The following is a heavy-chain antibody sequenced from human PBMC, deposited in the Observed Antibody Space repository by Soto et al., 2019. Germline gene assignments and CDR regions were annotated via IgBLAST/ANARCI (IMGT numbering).Heavy chain of an antibody. Sequence: PGESLKIACKGSGYSFTSYWIGWVRQMPGKGLAWMGIIYPGDSDTRYSPSFQGQVTISADKSISTAYLLWGSLKASDTAMYYCARGGSGSYSLFDYWGQGTLVTVSS. J-gene: IGHJ4*02. CDR2: IYPGDSDT. V-gene: IGHV5-51*01. CDR1: GYSFTSYW. D-gene: IGHD3-10*01. CDR3: ARGGSGSYSLFDY.